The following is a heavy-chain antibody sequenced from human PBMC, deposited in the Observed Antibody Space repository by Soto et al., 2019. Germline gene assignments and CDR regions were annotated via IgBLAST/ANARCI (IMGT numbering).Heavy chain of an antibody. V-gene: IGHV4-4*02. CDR3: ARFVRSCSGTTCYTRADV. CDR1: GGSISSSNW. D-gene: IGHD2-2*02. CDR2: IYHSGST. Sequence: PSETLSLTCAVSGGSISSSNWWSWVRQPPGKGLEWIGEIYHSGSTNYNPSLKSRVTISVDKSKNQFSLKLSSVTAADTAVYHCARFVRSCSGTTCYTRADVWGQGTTVTVSS. J-gene: IGHJ6*02.